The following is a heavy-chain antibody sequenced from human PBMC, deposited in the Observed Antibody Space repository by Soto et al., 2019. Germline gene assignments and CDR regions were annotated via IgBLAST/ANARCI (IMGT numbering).Heavy chain of an antibody. Sequence: LSSAASRETFSSYAVSGVRQDPGKGLEWVSAISGSGGSTYYADSVKGRFTISRDNSKNTLYLQMNSLRAEDTAVYYCAKDRHYYYDSSGYPDYWGQGTLVTVSS. V-gene: IGHV3-23*01. CDR1: RETFSSYA. D-gene: IGHD3-22*01. CDR3: AKDRHYYYDSSGYPDY. J-gene: IGHJ4*02. CDR2: ISGSGGST.